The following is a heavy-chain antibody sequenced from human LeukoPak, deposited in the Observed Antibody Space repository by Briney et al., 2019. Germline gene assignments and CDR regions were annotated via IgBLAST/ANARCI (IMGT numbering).Heavy chain of an antibody. Sequence: PGGSLRLSCAASGFTFSSYSMNWVRQAPGKGLEWVSSISGDSTYIYNAGSVKGRFTISRDNAQASLYLQMISLRADDTAVYYCARVSGRLERQSDLDYWGQGTLAIVSS. CDR3: ARVSGRLERQSDLDY. CDR1: GFTFSSYS. J-gene: IGHJ4*02. D-gene: IGHD1-1*01. V-gene: IGHV3-21*01. CDR2: ISGDSTYI.